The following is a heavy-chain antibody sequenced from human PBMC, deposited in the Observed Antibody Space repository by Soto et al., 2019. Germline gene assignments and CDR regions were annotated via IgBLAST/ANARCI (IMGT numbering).Heavy chain of an antibody. CDR3: ARGVYSSSWDDAFDI. Sequence: QVQLVQSGAEVKKSGSSVKVSCKASGGTFSSYAISWVRQAPGQGLEWMGGIIPIFGTPNYAQKFQGRVTITADESTSTAYMEMSSLRSEDTAVYYCARGVYSSSWDDAFDIWGQGTMVTVSS. CDR1: GGTFSSYA. D-gene: IGHD6-13*01. V-gene: IGHV1-69*01. J-gene: IGHJ3*02. CDR2: IIPIFGTP.